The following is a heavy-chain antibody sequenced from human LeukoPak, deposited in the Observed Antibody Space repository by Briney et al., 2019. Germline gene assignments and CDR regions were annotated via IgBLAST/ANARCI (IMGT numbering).Heavy chain of an antibody. V-gene: IGHV3-49*04. CDR1: EFTFGDYA. Sequence: GGSLRLSCTASEFTFGDYAMTWVRQAPGKGLEWVGFIRSKAFGGTTEYAASVKGRFTISRGDSKSIAYLQMNSLKTEDTAVYYCTRAPYSNYVNLDYWGQGTLVTVSS. CDR3: TRAPYSNYVNLDY. J-gene: IGHJ4*02. CDR2: IRSKAFGGTT. D-gene: IGHD4-11*01.